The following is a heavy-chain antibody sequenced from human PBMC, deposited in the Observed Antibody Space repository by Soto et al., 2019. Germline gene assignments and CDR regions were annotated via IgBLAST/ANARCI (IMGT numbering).Heavy chain of an antibody. V-gene: IGHV3-23*01. CDR3: AKDADYYDSSGYDY. Sequence: EVQLLESGGGLVQPGGSLRLSCAASGFTCSSYAMSRVRQAPGKGLEWVSAISGSGGSTYYADSVKGRFTISRDNSKNTLYLQMNSLSAEDTAVYYCAKDADYYDSSGYDYWGQGTLVTVSS. CDR1: GFTCSSYA. CDR2: ISGSGGST. D-gene: IGHD3-22*01. J-gene: IGHJ4*02.